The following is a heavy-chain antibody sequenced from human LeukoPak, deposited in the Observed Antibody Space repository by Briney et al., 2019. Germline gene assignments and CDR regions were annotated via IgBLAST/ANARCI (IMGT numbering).Heavy chain of an antibody. CDR1: GFTFSLYW. J-gene: IGHJ6*02. CDR3: ASSVRLGYYYYGMDA. D-gene: IGHD3-16*01. Sequence: PGGSLRLSCVVTGFTFSLYWMNWVRQAPGKGLEWVSVIYSGGSTYYADSVKGRFTISRDNSKNTLYLQMNSLRAEDTAVYYCASSVRLGYYYYGMDAWGQGTTVTVSS. V-gene: IGHV3-66*01. CDR2: IYSGGST.